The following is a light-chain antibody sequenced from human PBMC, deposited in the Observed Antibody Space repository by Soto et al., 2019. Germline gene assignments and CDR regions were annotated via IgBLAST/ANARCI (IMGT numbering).Light chain of an antibody. CDR1: QGIGSA. CDR3: QQFNV. J-gene: IGKJ4*01. V-gene: IGKV1-13*02. Sequence: AIQFTQSPSSLSASVGDRVTITCRASQGIGSALAWYQQKPGKAPKLLIYDASSLESGVPSRFSGSGSGTDFTLXISSLQPEDVATYYCQQFNVFGGGTKVDNK. CDR2: DAS.